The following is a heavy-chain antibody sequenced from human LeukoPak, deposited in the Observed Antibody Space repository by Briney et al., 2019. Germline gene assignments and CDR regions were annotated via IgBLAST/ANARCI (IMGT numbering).Heavy chain of an antibody. Sequence: SQTLSLTCTVSGGSISSGDYYWSWIRQPPGKGLEWIGYIYYSGSTYYNPSLKSRVTTSVDTSKNQFSLKLSSVTAADTAVYYCARVRYSSSWTPPHYYYYYMDVWGKGTTVTVSS. J-gene: IGHJ6*03. V-gene: IGHV4-30-4*08. D-gene: IGHD6-13*01. CDR1: GGSISSGDYY. CDR3: ARVRYSSSWTPPHYYYYYMDV. CDR2: IYYSGST.